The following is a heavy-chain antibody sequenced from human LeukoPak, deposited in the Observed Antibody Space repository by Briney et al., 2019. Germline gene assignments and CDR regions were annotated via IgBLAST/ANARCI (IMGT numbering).Heavy chain of an antibody. D-gene: IGHD2-2*01. CDR1: GGSIDSYY. Sequence: NPSETLSLTCTVSGGSIDSYYWSWIRQPPGKGLEWIGYIYYTGSTEYHPSLKSRVTISLDTSKNQFSLKLTSVTAADTAVHYCARVYQSAEYYFDYWGQGNLVSVSS. CDR3: ARVYQSAEYYFDY. CDR2: IYYTGST. J-gene: IGHJ4*02. V-gene: IGHV4-59*01.